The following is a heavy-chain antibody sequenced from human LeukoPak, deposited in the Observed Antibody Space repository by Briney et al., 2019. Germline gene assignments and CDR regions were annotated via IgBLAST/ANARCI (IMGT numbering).Heavy chain of an antibody. J-gene: IGHJ4*02. CDR2: INPNSGGT. D-gene: IGHD5-12*01. CDR3: ANLMRGYSGYADY. CDR1: GYTFTGYY. V-gene: IGHV1-2*02. Sequence: ASVKVSCKASGYTFTGYYMHWVRQAPGQGLEWMGWINPNSGGTNYAQKFQGRVTMTRDTSISTAYMELSRLRSDDTAVYYCANLMRGYSGYADYWGQRTLVTVSS.